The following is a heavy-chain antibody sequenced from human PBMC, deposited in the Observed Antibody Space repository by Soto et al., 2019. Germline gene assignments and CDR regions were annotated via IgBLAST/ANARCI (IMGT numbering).Heavy chain of an antibody. V-gene: IGHV4-30-2*01. Sequence: PSETLSLTCAVSGGSISSGGFSWSWIRQPPGKGLEWIGYIYHSGSTYYNPSLKSRVTISVDRSKNQSSLKLSSVTAADTAVYYCARVPDRWGQGTLVTVPS. CDR3: ARVPDR. D-gene: IGHD2-2*01. CDR2: IYHSGST. CDR1: GGSISSGGFS. J-gene: IGHJ5*02.